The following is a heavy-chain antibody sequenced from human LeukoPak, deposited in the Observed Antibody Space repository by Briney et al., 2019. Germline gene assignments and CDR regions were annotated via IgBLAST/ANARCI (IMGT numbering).Heavy chain of an antibody. CDR3: ARDRPFGGYDGFDY. CDR1: GFTVSGHY. J-gene: IGHJ4*02. D-gene: IGHD5-12*01. CDR2: IHTGVST. Sequence: PGGSLRLSCAASGFTVSGHYMSWVRQAPSKGLEWVSIIHTGVSTYYADSVKGRFIISRDNSKNTLFLQMNSLRAEDTAVYYCARDRPFGGYDGFDYWDQGTLVTVSS. V-gene: IGHV3-66*01.